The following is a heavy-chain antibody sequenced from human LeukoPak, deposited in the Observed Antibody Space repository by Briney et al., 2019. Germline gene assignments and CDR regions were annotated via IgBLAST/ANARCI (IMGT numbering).Heavy chain of an antibody. CDR3: ARSGYSYGLVDY. CDR1: GGSISSDY. V-gene: IGHV4-59*01. J-gene: IGHJ4*02. Sequence: SETLSLTCTVSGGSISSDYWSWIRQPPGKGLEWIGYIYYSGDTNYNPSLKSRVTISVDTSKNQFSPKLSSVTAADTAVYYCARSGYSYGLVDYWGQGTLVTVSS. CDR2: IYYSGDT. D-gene: IGHD5-18*01.